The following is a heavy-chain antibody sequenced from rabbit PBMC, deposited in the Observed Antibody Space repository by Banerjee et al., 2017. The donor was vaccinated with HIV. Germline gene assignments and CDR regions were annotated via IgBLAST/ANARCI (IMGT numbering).Heavy chain of an antibody. CDR1: GVDFSSYY. V-gene: IGHV1S40*01. J-gene: IGHJ4*01. Sequence: QSLEESGGDLVKPGASLTLTCTASGVDFSSYYMCWVRQAPGKGLEWIACIYTGGDADTYYATWAKGRFTISKTSSTTVTLRMTSLTAADTATYFCARTLNSDYTFDLWGPGTLVTVS. CDR3: ARTLNSDYTFDL. CDR2: IYTGGDADT. D-gene: IGHD8-1*01.